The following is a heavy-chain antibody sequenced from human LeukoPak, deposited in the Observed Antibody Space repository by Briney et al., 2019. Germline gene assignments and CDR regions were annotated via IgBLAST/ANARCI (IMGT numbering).Heavy chain of an antibody. CDR1: GFTFDDYA. CDR2: MNQDGSGK. V-gene: IGHV3-7*01. Sequence: GGSLRLSCAASGFTFDDYAMHWVRQAPGKGLEWVANMNQDGSGKYYVDSVKGRFTISRDNAKNSLYLQMDSLRAEDTAVYYCARNAFDYWGQGILVIVSS. CDR3: ARNAFDY. J-gene: IGHJ4*02.